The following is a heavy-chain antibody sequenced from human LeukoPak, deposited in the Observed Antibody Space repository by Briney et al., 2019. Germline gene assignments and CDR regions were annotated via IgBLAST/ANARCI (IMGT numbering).Heavy chain of an antibody. CDR2: IYHSGST. V-gene: IGHV4-30-2*01. J-gene: IGHJ6*03. CDR1: GGSISSGGYY. CDR3: ARAGHGASSPYYYYYMDV. Sequence: SETLSLTCTVSGGSISSGGYYWSWIRQPPGKGLEWIGYIYHSGSTYYNPSPKSRVTISVDRSKNQFSLKLSSVSAADTAVYYCARAGHGASSPYYYYYMDVWGKGTTVTVSS. D-gene: IGHD1-26*01.